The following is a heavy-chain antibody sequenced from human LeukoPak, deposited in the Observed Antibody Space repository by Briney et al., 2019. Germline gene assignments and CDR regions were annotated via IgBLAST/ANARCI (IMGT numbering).Heavy chain of an antibody. J-gene: IGHJ6*03. CDR2: ISSSGSTI. V-gene: IGHV3-48*03. CDR3: ARVTYYNDSSGSPYYMDV. CDR1: GFTFSSYE. D-gene: IGHD3-22*01. Sequence: GGSLRLSCAASGFTFSSYEMNWVRQAPGKGLEWVSYISSSGSTIYYADSVKGRFTISRDNAKNSLYLQMNSLRAEDTAVYYCARVTYYNDSSGSPYYMDVWGKGTTVTISS.